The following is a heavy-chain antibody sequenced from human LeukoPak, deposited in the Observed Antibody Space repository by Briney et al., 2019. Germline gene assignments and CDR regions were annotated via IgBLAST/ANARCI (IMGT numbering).Heavy chain of an antibody. CDR3: ARGGVVGATFDY. Sequence: SVKVSCKASGGTFSSYAISWVRQAPGQGLEWMGGIIPIFGTANYAQKFQGRVTITTDESTSTAYMELSSLRSEDTAVYYCARGGVVGATFDYWGQGTLVTVSS. D-gene: IGHD1-26*01. CDR2: IIPIFGTA. V-gene: IGHV1-69*05. J-gene: IGHJ4*02. CDR1: GGTFSSYA.